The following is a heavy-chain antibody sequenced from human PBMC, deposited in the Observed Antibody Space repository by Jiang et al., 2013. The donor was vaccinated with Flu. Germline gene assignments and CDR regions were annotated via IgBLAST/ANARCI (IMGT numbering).Heavy chain of an antibody. D-gene: IGHD6-13*01. CDR3: ARGPPTYSSTWYWNY. J-gene: IGHJ4*02. CDR2: IKQDGSEN. V-gene: IGHV3-7*03. CDR1: GFTFSTYW. Sequence: VESGGSLVQPGGSLRLSCAASGFTFSTYWMSWVRQAPGKGLEWVANIKQDGSENYCVDSVKGRFTISRDNAKNSLYLQMNGLRAEDTAVYYCARGPPTYSSTWYWNYWGQGTLVTVSS.